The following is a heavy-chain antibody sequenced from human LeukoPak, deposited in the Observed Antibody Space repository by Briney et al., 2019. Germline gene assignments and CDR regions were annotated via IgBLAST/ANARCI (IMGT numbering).Heavy chain of an antibody. Sequence: GGSLRLSCAASGFTFSNYAMHWVRQAPGKGLEYVSGISSNGGSTFYASSVKGRFTISRDNSKNTLYLQMNSLRAEDTAVYYCAELGITMIGGVWGKGTTVTISS. CDR2: ISSNGGST. J-gene: IGHJ6*04. V-gene: IGHV3-64*01. CDR3: AELGITMIGGV. D-gene: IGHD3-10*02. CDR1: GFTFSNYA.